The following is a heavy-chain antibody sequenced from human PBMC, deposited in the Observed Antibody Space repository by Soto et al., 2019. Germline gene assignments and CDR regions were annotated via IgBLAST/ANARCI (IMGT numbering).Heavy chain of an antibody. D-gene: IGHD4-4*01. CDR1: GCIFSDYA. V-gene: IGHV3-23*01. CDR2: VRRSGGSA. CDR3: TRVSMWLLQEYHLDN. Sequence: EVQLLESGGSLVQPGAGESLRLSCSASGCIFSDYAMSWVRQAPGKGLEWVSTVRRSGGSATYAASVRGRFTISRDNPKNMLYLQMSSLRADDAAIYYCTRVSMWLLQEYHLDNWGQGTLVTVSS. J-gene: IGHJ4*02.